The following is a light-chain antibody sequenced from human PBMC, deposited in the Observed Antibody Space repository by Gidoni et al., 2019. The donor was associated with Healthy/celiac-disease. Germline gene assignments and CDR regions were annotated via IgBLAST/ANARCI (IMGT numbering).Light chain of an antibody. J-gene: IGKJ3*01. CDR1: QSVSSY. Sequence: EIVLTQSPATLSLSPGERATLSCRASQSVSSYLAWYQQTPGQAPRLLIYDASNRATGIPARFSGSGSGTDFTLTISSLEPEDFAVYYCQQRSNWPLFTFVPGTKVDIK. V-gene: IGKV3-11*01. CDR2: DAS. CDR3: QQRSNWPLFT.